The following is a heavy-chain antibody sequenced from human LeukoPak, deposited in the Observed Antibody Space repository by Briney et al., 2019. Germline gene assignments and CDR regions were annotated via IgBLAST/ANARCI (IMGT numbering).Heavy chain of an antibody. D-gene: IGHD3-10*01. J-gene: IGHJ4*02. CDR3: ARDSMVRGVIRNFDY. Sequence: SQTLSLTCTVSGGSISSGSYYWSWIRQPAGMGLEWIGRIYTSGSTNYNPSLKSRVTISVDTSKNQFSLKLSSVTAADTAVYYCARDSMVRGVIRNFDYWGQGTLVTVSS. CDR1: GGSISSGSYY. V-gene: IGHV4-61*02. CDR2: IYTSGST.